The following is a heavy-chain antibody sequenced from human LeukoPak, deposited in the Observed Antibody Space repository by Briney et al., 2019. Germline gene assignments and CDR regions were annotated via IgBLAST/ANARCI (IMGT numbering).Heavy chain of an antibody. CDR3: LLDIVATGDY. J-gene: IGHJ4*02. D-gene: IGHD5-12*01. CDR1: GFTFSSYS. CDR2: ISSSSSYI. V-gene: IGHV3-21*01. Sequence: GGSLRLSRAASGFTFSSYSMNWVRQAPGKGLEWVSSISSSSSYIYYADSVKGRFTISRDNAKNSLYLQMNGLRAEDTAVYYCLLDIVATGDYWGQGTLVTVSS.